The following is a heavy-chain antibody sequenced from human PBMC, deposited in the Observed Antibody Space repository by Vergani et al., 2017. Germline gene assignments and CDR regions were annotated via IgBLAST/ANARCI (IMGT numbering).Heavy chain of an antibody. CDR3: ARDIAVAGTYYDSMDF. D-gene: IGHD6-19*01. J-gene: IGHJ6*02. V-gene: IGHV1-69*13. CDR2: VIPIFGTA. Sequence: QVQLVQSGDEVKKPGSSVKVSCKASGGTFSSSAISWVRQAPGQGLEWMGRVIPIFGTANYAQKFQGRVTITADESTSTAYMGLSSLRSEDTAVYYCARDIAVAGTYYDSMDFWGQGTTVTVSS. CDR1: GGTFSSSA.